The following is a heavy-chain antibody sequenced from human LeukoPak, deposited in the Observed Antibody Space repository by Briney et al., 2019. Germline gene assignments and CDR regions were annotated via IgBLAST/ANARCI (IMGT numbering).Heavy chain of an antibody. CDR1: GFTYSHNG. CDR2: IQYDGNTI. V-gene: IGHV3-30*02. D-gene: IGHD3-3*01. J-gene: IGHJ5*02. CDR3: GKEQSGSYVHAFGP. Sequence: GGSLRLSCVASGFTYSHNGMHWVRQAPGKGLEWVAFIQYDGNTIFYADSVKGRFTISRDNSKNTLYLQMNSLRTDDTAVYYCGKEQSGSYVHAFGPWGQGTVVTVSS.